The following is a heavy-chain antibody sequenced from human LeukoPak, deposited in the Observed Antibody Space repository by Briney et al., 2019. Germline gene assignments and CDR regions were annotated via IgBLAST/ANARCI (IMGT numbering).Heavy chain of an antibody. V-gene: IGHV3-33*01. CDR2: IWYDGSNK. D-gene: IGHD6-13*01. J-gene: IGHJ4*02. Sequence: GGSLRLSCAASGFTFSTYGMHWVRQAPGKGLEWVAVIWYDGSNKYYADSVKGRFTISRDNSKNTLYLQMNSLRAEDTAVYYCARDPKQQLVLDYWGQGTLVTVSS. CDR3: ARDPKQQLVLDY. CDR1: GFTFSTYG.